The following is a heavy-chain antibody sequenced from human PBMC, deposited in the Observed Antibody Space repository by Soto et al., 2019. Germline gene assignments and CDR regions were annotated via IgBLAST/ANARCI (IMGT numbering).Heavy chain of an antibody. V-gene: IGHV4-4*02. J-gene: IGHJ3*02. CDR3: ARGYAFDI. CDR2: IHHSGST. Sequence: SETLSLTCAVSGASISTDNWWSWVRQPPGKGLEWIGEIHHSGSTNYNTSLKSRVTTSVDKSKNQFSLNLISVTAADTAMYYCARGYAFDIWGQGTMVTVSS. CDR1: GASISTDNW.